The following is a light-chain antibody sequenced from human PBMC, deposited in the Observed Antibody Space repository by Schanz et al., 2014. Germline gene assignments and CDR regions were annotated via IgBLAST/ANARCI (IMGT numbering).Light chain of an antibody. Sequence: EIVLTQSPDTLSLSPGERATLSCRASQRVDSSYLTWYQKKPGQAPRLVIFGASSRATGIPDRFSGRGSGTDFTLTISRLEPEDFAVYYCQQYGSSPYTFGQGTKVEIK. CDR2: GAS. V-gene: IGKV3-20*01. J-gene: IGKJ2*01. CDR3: QQYGSSPYT. CDR1: QRVDSSY.